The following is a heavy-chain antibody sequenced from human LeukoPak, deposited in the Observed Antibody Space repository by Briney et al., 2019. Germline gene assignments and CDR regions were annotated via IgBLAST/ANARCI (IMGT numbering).Heavy chain of an antibody. Sequence: ASETLSLTCTVSGGSISSYYWSWIRQPPGKGLEWIGYIFYSGSTNYNPSPKSRVTISVDTSKNQFSLNLSSVTAADTAVYYCARGARGSYSYWGQGTLVTVSS. CDR2: IFYSGST. CDR3: ARGARGSYSY. J-gene: IGHJ4*02. V-gene: IGHV4-59*08. CDR1: GGSISSYY. D-gene: IGHD1-26*01.